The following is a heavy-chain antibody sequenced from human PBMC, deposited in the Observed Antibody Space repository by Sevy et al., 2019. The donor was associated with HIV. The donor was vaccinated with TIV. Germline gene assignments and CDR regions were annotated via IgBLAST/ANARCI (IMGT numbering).Heavy chain of an antibody. D-gene: IGHD6-19*01. CDR2: TYYRSTWHN. CDR3: ARTTSGWFDY. Sequence: QSQTLSLTSAISGDSVSSNSVAWNWIRQYPSRGIEWLGRTYYRSTWHNDYAVSVKSRITINPDTSKNQFSLQLNSVTPEDTAVYYCARTTSGWFDYWGQGTPVTVSS. V-gene: IGHV6-1*01. J-gene: IGHJ4*02. CDR1: GDSVSSNSVA.